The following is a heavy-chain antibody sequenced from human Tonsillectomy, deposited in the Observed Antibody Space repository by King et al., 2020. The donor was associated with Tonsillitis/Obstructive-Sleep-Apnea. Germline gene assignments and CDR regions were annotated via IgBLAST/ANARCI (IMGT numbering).Heavy chain of an antibody. J-gene: IGHJ4*02. CDR3: LNKGCRSGGGC. Sequence: VQLVESGGGLVQPGGSLRLSCAASGLTLSNYWMAWVRQAPGKGLEWGANIKEDGSDKYYVDSVKGRFTISRDNAKNSLFLEMNSLRVEDTAVYYCLNKGCRSGGGCWGLGTLVTVSS. V-gene: IGHV3-7*02. CDR1: GLTLSNYW. D-gene: IGHD6-19*01. CDR2: IKEDGSDK.